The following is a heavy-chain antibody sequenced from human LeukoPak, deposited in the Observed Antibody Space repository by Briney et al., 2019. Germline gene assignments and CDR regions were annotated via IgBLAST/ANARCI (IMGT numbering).Heavy chain of an antibody. V-gene: IGHV1-18*01. CDR3: ATVDSSAY. Sequence: GASVKVSCKASGYTFTSYGISWVRQAPGQGLEWMGWISAYNGNTNYAQKFQGRVTMTEDTSTDTAYMELSSLRSEDTAVYYCATVDSSAYWGQGTLVTVSS. J-gene: IGHJ4*02. CDR1: GYTFTSYG. CDR2: ISAYNGNT. D-gene: IGHD3-9*01.